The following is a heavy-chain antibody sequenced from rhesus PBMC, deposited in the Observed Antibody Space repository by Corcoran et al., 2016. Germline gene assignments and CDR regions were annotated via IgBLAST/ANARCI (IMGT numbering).Heavy chain of an antibody. CDR3: ARQVRDYEPEYFEF. J-gene: IGHJ1*01. CDR1: VAAIRDDYY. D-gene: IGHD4-29*01. V-gene: IGHV4-106*01. Sequence: QVQLPGSGPGLVKPSATLSLPCAVSVAAIRDDYYWSWLRQPPGKGLEWIGYIYGSGGVTNYNPSLKNRVTISIDTSKNQFSLKLSSVTAADTAVYYCARQVRDYEPEYFEFWGQGALVTVSS. CDR2: IYGSGGVT.